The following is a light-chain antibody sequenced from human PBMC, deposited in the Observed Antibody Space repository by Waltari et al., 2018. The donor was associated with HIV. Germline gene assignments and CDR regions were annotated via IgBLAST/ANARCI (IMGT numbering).Light chain of an antibody. CDR3: QQDYTTPYT. CDR1: QSVLYSSNNKNY. Sequence: DIVMTQSPDSLAVSLGERPTITCRSSQSVLYSSNNKNYIAWYQQRPGQPPKLLIYWASIRESGVPDRFSGSGSGTEFTLNISSLQAEDVAVYYCQQDYTTPYTFGQGTKLEIK. CDR2: WAS. J-gene: IGKJ2*01. V-gene: IGKV4-1*01.